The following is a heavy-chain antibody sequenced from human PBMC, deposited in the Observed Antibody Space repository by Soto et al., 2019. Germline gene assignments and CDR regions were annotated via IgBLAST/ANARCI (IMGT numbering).Heavy chain of an antibody. CDR1: GFSFSNNA. CDR2: IGGGVGST. V-gene: IGHV3-23*01. CDR3: AKIAEAVAGTVYGY. D-gene: IGHD6-19*01. J-gene: IGHJ4*02. Sequence: EVQLLESGGGLVQPGGSLRLSCTASGFSFSNNAMGWVRQAPGKGLEWVSAIGGGVGSTYYADSVKGHFTISRDNSKNTLYLQMHSLGVEDTAVYFCAKIAEAVAGTVYGYWGQGTLVTVSS.